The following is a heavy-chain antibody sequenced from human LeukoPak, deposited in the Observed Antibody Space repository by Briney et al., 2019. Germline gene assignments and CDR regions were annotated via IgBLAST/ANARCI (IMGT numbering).Heavy chain of an antibody. CDR2: IWYDGSNK. V-gene: IGHV3-33*08. J-gene: IGHJ1*01. D-gene: IGHD3-22*01. Sequence: PGGSLRLSCAASGFTFSSYAMSWVRQAPGKGLEWVAVIWYDGSNKYYADSVKGRFTISRDNSKNTLYLQMNSLRAEDTAVYYCARGRGSGYYSDFQHWGQGTLVTVSS. CDR3: ARGRGSGYYSDFQH. CDR1: GFTFSSYA.